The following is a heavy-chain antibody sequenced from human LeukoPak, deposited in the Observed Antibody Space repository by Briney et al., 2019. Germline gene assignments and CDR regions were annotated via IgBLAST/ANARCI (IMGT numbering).Heavy chain of an antibody. CDR1: GGSISSSNW. Sequence: PSGTLSLTCAVSGGSISSSNWWSWVRQPPGKGLEWIGEIYHSGSTNYNPSLKSRVTISVDKSKNQFSLKLSSVTAADTAVYYCARVVRSYYDSSGYHYAFDIWGQGTMVTVSS. CDR3: ARVVRSYYDSSGYHYAFDI. CDR2: IYHSGST. J-gene: IGHJ3*02. V-gene: IGHV4-4*02. D-gene: IGHD3-22*01.